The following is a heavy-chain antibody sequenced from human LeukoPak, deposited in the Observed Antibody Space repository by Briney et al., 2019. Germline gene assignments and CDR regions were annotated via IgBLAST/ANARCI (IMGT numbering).Heavy chain of an antibody. CDR3: ARAPLTYYDFWSGYSPVYYYYGMDV. Sequence: SVKVSCKASGGTFSSYTISWVRQAPGQGLEWMGGIIPIFGTANYAQKFQGRVTITADESTSTAYMELSSLRSEDTAVYYCARAPLTYYDFWSGYSPVYYYYGMDVWGQGTTVTVSS. CDR2: IIPIFGTA. CDR1: GGTFSSYT. D-gene: IGHD3-3*01. V-gene: IGHV1-69*13. J-gene: IGHJ6*02.